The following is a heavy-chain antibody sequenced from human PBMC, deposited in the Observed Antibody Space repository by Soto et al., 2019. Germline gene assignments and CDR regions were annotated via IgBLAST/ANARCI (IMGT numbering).Heavy chain of an antibody. Sequence: GGSLRLSCAASGFTFSSYGMHWVRQAPGKGLEWVAVISYDGSNKYYADSVKGRFTISRDNAKNSLYLQMNSLRAEDTAVYYCARDVYFISTSCSPVYYYYYGMDVWGQGTTVTVSS. V-gene: IGHV3-30*03. CDR2: ISYDGSNK. CDR3: ARDVYFISTSCSPVYYYYYGMDV. CDR1: GFTFSSYG. J-gene: IGHJ6*02. D-gene: IGHD2-2*01.